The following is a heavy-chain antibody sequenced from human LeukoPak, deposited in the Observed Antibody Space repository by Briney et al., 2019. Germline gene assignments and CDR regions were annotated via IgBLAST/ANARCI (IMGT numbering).Heavy chain of an antibody. CDR3: ARDNYYDSSGYYYPSYYYYYGMDV. Sequence: KAGGSLRLSCAASGFTFSDYYMSWIRQAPGKGLEWVSYISSSGSTIYYADSVKGRFTISRDNAKNSLYLQMNSLRAEDTAVYYCARDNYYDSSGYYYPSYYYYYGMDVWGQGTTVTVSS. CDR2: ISSSGSTI. J-gene: IGHJ6*02. CDR1: GFTFSDYY. D-gene: IGHD3-22*01. V-gene: IGHV3-11*04.